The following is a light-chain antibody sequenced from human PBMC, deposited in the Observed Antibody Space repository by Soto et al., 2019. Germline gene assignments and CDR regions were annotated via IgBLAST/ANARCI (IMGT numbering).Light chain of an antibody. CDR2: GAS. Sequence: EIVMTQSPATLSVSPGERATLSCRAIQSVSSNLAWYQQKTGQAPRLLIYGASNRATGIPDRFSGSGSLTDFTLTISRLEPEDFAVYYCQQYRXSGTCGQWTKV. CDR1: QSVSSN. J-gene: IGKJ1*01. V-gene: IGKV3-20*01. CDR3: QQYRXSGT.